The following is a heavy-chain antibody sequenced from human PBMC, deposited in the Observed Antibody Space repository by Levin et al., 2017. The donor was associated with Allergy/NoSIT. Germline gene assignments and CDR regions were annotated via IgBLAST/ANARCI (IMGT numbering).Heavy chain of an antibody. CDR1: GGTFSSYA. V-gene: IGHV1-69*13. D-gene: IGHD2-15*01. Sequence: SVKVSCKASGGTFSSYAISWVRQAPGQGLEWMGGIIPIFGTANYAQKFQGRVTITADESTSTAYMELSSLRSEDTAVYYCARDSPGYLRRDYYYYYMDVWGKGTTVTVSS. CDR2: IIPIFGTA. CDR3: ARDSPGYLRRDYYYYYMDV. J-gene: IGHJ6*03.